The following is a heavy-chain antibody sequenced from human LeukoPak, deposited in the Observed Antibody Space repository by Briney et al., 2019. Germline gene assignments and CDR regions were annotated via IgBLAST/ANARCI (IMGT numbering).Heavy chain of an antibody. D-gene: IGHD1-14*01. Sequence: GGSLRLSCAASGFTFSDYWMHWVRRAPGKGLVCVSRIYTDGTRTNYADSVEGRFTISRDNAKNMVYLQMNSLRAEDTAVYYCAKDSASEPDAFDIWGQGTMVTVSS. J-gene: IGHJ3*02. CDR2: IYTDGTRT. V-gene: IGHV3-74*01. CDR3: AKDSASEPDAFDI. CDR1: GFTFSDYW.